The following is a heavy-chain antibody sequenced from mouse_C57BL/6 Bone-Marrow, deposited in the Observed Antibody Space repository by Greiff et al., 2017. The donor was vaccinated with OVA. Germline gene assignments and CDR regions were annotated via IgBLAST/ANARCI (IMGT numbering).Heavy chain of an antibody. CDR3: ARDYGSSYGSAMDD. CDR1: GYTFTSYW. J-gene: IGHJ4*01. D-gene: IGHD1-1*01. CDR2: IHPNSGST. Sequence: VQLQQPGAELVKPGASVKLSCKAPGYTFTSYWMHWVKQRPGQGLEWIGMIHPNSGSTNYNEKFKSKATLTVDKSSSTAYMQLSSLTSEDSAVYYGARDYGSSYGSAMDDWGQGTSVTVSS. V-gene: IGHV1-64*01.